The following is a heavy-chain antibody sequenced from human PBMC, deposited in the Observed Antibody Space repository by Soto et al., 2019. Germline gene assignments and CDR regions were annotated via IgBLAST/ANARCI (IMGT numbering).Heavy chain of an antibody. V-gene: IGHV1-18*04. CDR1: GYTFTSYG. Sequence: GASVKVSCKASGYTFTSYGISWVRQAPGQGLEWMGWISAYNGNTNYAQKLQGRVTMTTDTSTSTAYMELRSLRSDDTAVYYCARDHSSSWYFYYYGMDVWGQGTKVTVSS. D-gene: IGHD6-13*01. CDR3: ARDHSSSWYFYYYGMDV. J-gene: IGHJ6*02. CDR2: ISAYNGNT.